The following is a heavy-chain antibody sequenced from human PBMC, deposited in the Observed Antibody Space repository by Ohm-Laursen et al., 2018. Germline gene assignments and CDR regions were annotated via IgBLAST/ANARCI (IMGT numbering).Heavy chain of an antibody. CDR2: ISASSGDT. D-gene: IGHD1-1*01. V-gene: IGHV3-23*01. CDR1: GFTFSSFA. J-gene: IGHJ1*01. Sequence: SLRLSCAAPGFTFSSFAMSWVRQAPGKGLEWVSAISASSGDTYYTDSVEGRFTISRDNSKNTLFLQMNSLRAEDTALYYCASARYSAEYFQHWGQGTLVTVSS. CDR3: ASARYSAEYFQH.